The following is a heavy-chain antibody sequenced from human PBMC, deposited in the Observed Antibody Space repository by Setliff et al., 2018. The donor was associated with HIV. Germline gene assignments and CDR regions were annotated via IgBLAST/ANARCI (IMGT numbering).Heavy chain of an antibody. CDR2: ISASGTTT. CDR1: GFTFSSYA. Sequence: HPGGSLRLSCAASGFTFSSYAVSWVRQAPGKGLEWVSGISASGTTTEYADSVKGRLTISRDNSKNTLNLQMNSLRTDDTAIYYCAKDKYYDILTGYFTDWGQGTLVTVS. J-gene: IGHJ4*02. V-gene: IGHV3-23*01. CDR3: AKDKYYDILTGYFTD. D-gene: IGHD3-9*01.